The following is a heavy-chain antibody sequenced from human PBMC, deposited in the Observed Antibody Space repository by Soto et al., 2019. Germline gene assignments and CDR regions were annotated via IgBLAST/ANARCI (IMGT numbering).Heavy chain of an antibody. CDR1: GFTFSSYA. CDR3: AKDRDYGDYVDGMDV. Sequence: GGSLRLSCAASGFTFSSYAMSWVRQAPGKGLEWVSAISGSGGRTYYADSVKGRFTISRDNSKNTLYLQMNSLRAEDTAVYYCAKDRDYGDYVDGMDVWGQGTTVTVSS. J-gene: IGHJ6*02. CDR2: ISGSGGRT. V-gene: IGHV3-23*01. D-gene: IGHD4-17*01.